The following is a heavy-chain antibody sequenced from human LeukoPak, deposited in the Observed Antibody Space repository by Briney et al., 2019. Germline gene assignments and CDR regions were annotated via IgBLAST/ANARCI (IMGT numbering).Heavy chain of an antibody. J-gene: IGHJ4*02. V-gene: IGHV3-72*01. CDR3: ARVGVMKTTVDY. CDR1: GFTFSDHY. CDR2: TRDKATSYTT. Sequence: GGSLRLSCAASGFTFSDHYMAWVRQAPGKGLEWVGRTRDKATSYTTDYAASVKGRFTISRNDSKNSLSLQMHSLKSEDTAVYYCARVGVMKTTVDYWGQGVLVTVSS. D-gene: IGHD4-11*01.